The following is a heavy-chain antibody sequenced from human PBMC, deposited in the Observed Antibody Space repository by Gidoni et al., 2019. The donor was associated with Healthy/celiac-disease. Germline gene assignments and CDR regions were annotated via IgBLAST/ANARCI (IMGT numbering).Heavy chain of an antibody. CDR2: IKHDGSET. J-gene: IGHJ4*02. CDR3: ARVDSGYDLSD. D-gene: IGHD5-12*01. V-gene: IGHV3-7*05. CDR1: GVTFSSYW. Sequence: EVQLVESGGGLVQPGGSLRLACAASGVTFSSYWMSWVRQAPGKGLEWVANIKHDGSETYYFDSVKGRFTISRDNAKNSLYLQMNSLRADDTAVYYCARVDSGYDLSDWGQGTLVTVSS.